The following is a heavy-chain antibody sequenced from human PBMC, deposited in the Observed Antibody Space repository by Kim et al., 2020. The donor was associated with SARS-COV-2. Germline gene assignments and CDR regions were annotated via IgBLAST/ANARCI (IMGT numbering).Heavy chain of an antibody. Sequence: KFQGRVTITADESTSTAYMELSSLRSEDTAVYYCARAEIAAYYYYYYMDVWGKGTTVTVSS. V-gene: IGHV1-69*01. J-gene: IGHJ6*03. D-gene: IGHD6-13*01. CDR3: ARAEIAAYYYYYYMDV.